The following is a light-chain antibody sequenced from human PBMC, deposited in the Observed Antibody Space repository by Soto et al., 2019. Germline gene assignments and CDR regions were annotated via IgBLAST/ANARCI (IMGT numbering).Light chain of an antibody. J-gene: IGLJ2*01. CDR3: QSYDSSLSVV. CDR2: GNS. CDR1: SSNIGAGYD. V-gene: IGLV1-40*01. Sequence: QSVLTQPPAVSGAPGQRVTISCTGSSSNIGAGYDVHWYQQLPGTAPKPLICGNSNRPSGVPDRFSGSKSGTSASLAITVLQAEDEADYYCQSYDSSLSVVFGGGTQLTVL.